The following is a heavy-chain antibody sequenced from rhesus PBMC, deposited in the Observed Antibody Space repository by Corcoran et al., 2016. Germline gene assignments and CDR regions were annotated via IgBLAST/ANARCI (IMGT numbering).Heavy chain of an antibody. V-gene: IGHV4-93*01. Sequence: QVQLQESGPAVVKPSETLSLTCAVSGGYISSRNGWSWIRQSPGKGLDWIGGIYGSVGTTEYNPSLMSRVTISKDTSKNQFSLKLSSVTAADTAVYYCARDPLPPGIAAAGTQTLWGQGVLVTVSS. CDR1: GGYISSRNG. J-gene: IGHJ4*01. D-gene: IGHD6-31*01. CDR2: IYGSVGTT. CDR3: ARDPLPPGIAAAGTQTL.